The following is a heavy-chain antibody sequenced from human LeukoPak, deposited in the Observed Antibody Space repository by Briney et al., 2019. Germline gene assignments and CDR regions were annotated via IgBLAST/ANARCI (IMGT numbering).Heavy chain of an antibody. CDR2: IYHSGST. Sequence: SETLSLTCAVSGGSISSGGYSWSWIRQPPGKGLEWIVYIYHSGSTYYNPSLKSRVTISVDRSKNQFSLKLSSVTAADTAVYYCARDRIQDYGDPDAFDIWGQGTMVTVSS. V-gene: IGHV4-30-2*01. CDR3: ARDRIQDYGDPDAFDI. D-gene: IGHD4-17*01. CDR1: GGSISSGGYS. J-gene: IGHJ3*02.